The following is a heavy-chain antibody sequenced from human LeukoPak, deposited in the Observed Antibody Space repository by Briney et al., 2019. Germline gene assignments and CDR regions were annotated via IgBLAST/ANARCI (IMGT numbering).Heavy chain of an antibody. V-gene: IGHV3-7*05. CDR2: IKQDGSEK. Sequence: PGGSLRLSCAASGFTFSSNEVNWVRRAPGKGLEWVANIKQDGSEKYYVDSVKGRFTISRDNAKNSLYLQMNSLRAEDTAVYYCARANEGYYFDYWGQGTLVTISS. CDR1: GFTFSSNE. CDR3: ARANEGYYFDY. D-gene: IGHD1-1*01. J-gene: IGHJ4*02.